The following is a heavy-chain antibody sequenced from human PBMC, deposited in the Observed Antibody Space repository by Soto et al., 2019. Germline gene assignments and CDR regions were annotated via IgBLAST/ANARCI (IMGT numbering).Heavy chain of an antibody. CDR3: ARGLRWFDAFDI. J-gene: IGHJ3*02. D-gene: IGHD4-17*01. CDR2: ISGSGDST. CDR1: GLTFSSYA. Sequence: GGSLRLSCAASGLTFSSYAMSWVRQAPGKGLEWVSGISGSGDSTYNADSLKGRFSISRDNSKTTLFLEMNTLRAEDTAVYYCARGLRWFDAFDIWGQGTMVTVSS. V-gene: IGHV3-23*01.